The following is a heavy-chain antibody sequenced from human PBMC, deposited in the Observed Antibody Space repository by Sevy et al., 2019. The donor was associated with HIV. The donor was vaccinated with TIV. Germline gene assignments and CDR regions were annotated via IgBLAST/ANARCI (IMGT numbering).Heavy chain of an antibody. CDR1: GFTFSSYW. D-gene: IGHD6-19*01. J-gene: IGHJ4*02. V-gene: IGHV3-74*01. Sequence: GGSLRLSCAASGFTFSSYWMHWVRQAPGKGLVWVSRINSDGSGTSYADSVKGRFTISRDNAKNTLYLQMNSLRAEDTAVYYCARGLRGYSSGMGDGIDYWGQGTLVTVSS. CDR2: INSDGSGT. CDR3: ARGLRGYSSGMGDGIDY.